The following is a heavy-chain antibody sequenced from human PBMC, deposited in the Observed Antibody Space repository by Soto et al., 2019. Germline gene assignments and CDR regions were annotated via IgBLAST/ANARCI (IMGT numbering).Heavy chain of an antibody. CDR2: IYYSGST. J-gene: IGHJ4*02. V-gene: IGHV4-39*01. D-gene: IGHD4-17*01. Sequence: LETLSHPCTVACGSIVNISYYWGWIRQPPGKGLEWIGSIYYSGSTYYNPSLKSRVTISVDTSKNQFSLKLSSVTAADTAVYYRARHYGDLNPYYFDYWGQGTLVTVPQ. CDR3: ARHYGDLNPYYFDY. CDR1: CGSIVNISYY.